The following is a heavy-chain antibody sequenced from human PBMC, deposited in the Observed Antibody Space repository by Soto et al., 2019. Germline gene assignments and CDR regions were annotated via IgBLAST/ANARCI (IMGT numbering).Heavy chain of an antibody. Sequence: ASVKVSCKASGGTFSSYAISWVRQAPGQGLEWMGGIIPIFGTANYAQKFQGRVTITADESTSTAYMELSSLRSEDTAVYYCAVPSVGSGSANYYYGMDVWGQGTTVTVSS. J-gene: IGHJ6*02. D-gene: IGHD3-10*01. V-gene: IGHV1-69*13. CDR1: GGTFSSYA. CDR2: IIPIFGTA. CDR3: AVPSVGSGSANYYYGMDV.